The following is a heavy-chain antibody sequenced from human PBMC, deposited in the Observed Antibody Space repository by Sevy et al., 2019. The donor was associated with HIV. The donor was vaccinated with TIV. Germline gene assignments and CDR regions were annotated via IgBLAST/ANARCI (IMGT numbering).Heavy chain of an antibody. CDR3: AKDQGGYNYAPGY. V-gene: IGHV3-30*18. CDR1: GLAFSTYG. CDR2: ISYDGNIQ. Sequence: GGSLRLSCAASGLAFSTYGMHWVSQAPGKGLESVAVISYDGNIQYYADSVKGRFTVSRDNSKNTLYLQMNSLRAEDSAVYYCAKDQGGYNYAPGYWGQGTLVTVSS. J-gene: IGHJ4*02. D-gene: IGHD5-18*01.